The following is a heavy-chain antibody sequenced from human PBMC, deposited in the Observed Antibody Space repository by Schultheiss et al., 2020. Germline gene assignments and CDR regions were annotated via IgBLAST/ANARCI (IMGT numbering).Heavy chain of an antibody. D-gene: IGHD3-10*01. J-gene: IGHJ6*02. V-gene: IGHV3-15*01. CDR3: TTEDDGSGSYYNPSYYGMDV. CDR1: GFTFSSYA. Sequence: GGSLRLSCAASGFTFSSYAMSWVRQAPGKGLEWVGRIKSKTDGGTTDYAAPVKGRFTISRDDSKNTLYLQMNSLKTEDTAVYYCTTEDDGSGSYYNPSYYGMDVWGQGTTVTIAS. CDR2: IKSKTDGGTT.